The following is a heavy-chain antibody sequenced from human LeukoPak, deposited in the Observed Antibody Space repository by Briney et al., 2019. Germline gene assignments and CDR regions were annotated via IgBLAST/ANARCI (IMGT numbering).Heavy chain of an antibody. J-gene: IGHJ6*02. CDR3: ARESIAAAGTHYYYYYGMDV. CDR2: INHSGIT. D-gene: IGHD6-13*01. CDR1: GGSFSGYY. V-gene: IGHV4-34*01. Sequence: SGTLSLTCAVYGGSFSGYYWRWIRQAPGKGLEWIGEINHSGITNYNPSLQSRVTISVDTSKHQLSLKLSSVTAADTAVYYCARESIAAAGTHYYYYYGMDVWGQGTTVTVSS.